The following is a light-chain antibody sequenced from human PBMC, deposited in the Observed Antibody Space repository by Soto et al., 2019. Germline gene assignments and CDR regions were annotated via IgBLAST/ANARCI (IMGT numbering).Light chain of an antibody. J-gene: IGLJ1*01. CDR2: ANS. CDR1: SSNIGAGYG. Sequence: QSVLTQPPSVSGAPGQRVTISCTGSSSNIGAGYGVHWYQQLPGTAPKLLIYANSNRPSGVPDRFSDSKSGTSAFLAITGLQAEDEADYYCQSYDSSLSGYVFGTGTKVTVL. CDR3: QSYDSSLSGYV. V-gene: IGLV1-40*01.